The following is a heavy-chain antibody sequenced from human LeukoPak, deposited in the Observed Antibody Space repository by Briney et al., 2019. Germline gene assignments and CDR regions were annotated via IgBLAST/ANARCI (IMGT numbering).Heavy chain of an antibody. V-gene: IGHV1-2*02. Sequence: GYTFTGYYXHWVXQAPGQGLEWMGWXXXNSGGTNYAQKFQGRVTMTRDTSISTAYMELSRLRSDDTAVYYCARDPVNYDFWSGYYFDYWGQGALVTVSS. CDR3: ARDPVNYDFWSGYYFDY. CDR2: XXXNSGGT. CDR1: GYTFTGYY. D-gene: IGHD3-3*01. J-gene: IGHJ4*02.